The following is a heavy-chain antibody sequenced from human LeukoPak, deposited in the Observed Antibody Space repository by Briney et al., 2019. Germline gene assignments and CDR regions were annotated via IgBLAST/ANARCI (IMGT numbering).Heavy chain of an antibody. D-gene: IGHD2-2*01. CDR2: IYHSGST. CDR1: GGSISSGGYS. Sequence: SETLSLTCAVSGGSISSGGYSWSWIRQPPGKGLEWIGYIYHSGSTYYNSSLKSRVTISVDTSKSQFSLKLSSVTAADTAVYYCARHGSATSSWELTPRPKTSWFDPWGQGTLVTVSS. J-gene: IGHJ5*02. CDR3: ARHGSATSSWELTPRPKTSWFDP. V-gene: IGHV4-30-2*03.